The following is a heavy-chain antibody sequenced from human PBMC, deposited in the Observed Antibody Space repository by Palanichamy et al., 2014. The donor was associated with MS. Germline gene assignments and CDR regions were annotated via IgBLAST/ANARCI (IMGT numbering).Heavy chain of an antibody. CDR3: ARVVTVLKY. J-gene: IGHJ4*02. Sequence: QVQLVQSGAEVKKPGASVKVSCKTSGYTFTGYYIHWVRQAPGQGLEWMGRINPDSGDTNYPQKFQGRATLTRDTSNSTAYMELSRLRSDDTAVYFCARVVTVLKYWGQGTLVTVSS. CDR1: GYTFTGYY. CDR2: INPDSGDT. V-gene: IGHV1-2*06. D-gene: IGHD2-21*02.